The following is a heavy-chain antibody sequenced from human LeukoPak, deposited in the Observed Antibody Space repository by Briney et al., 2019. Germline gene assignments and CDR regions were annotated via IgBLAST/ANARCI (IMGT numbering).Heavy chain of an antibody. CDR3: AKDSRRDYYDSSGYFPYYFDY. CDR2: ISGSGGST. CDR1: GFTFSSYS. D-gene: IGHD3-22*01. Sequence: GGSLRLSCAASGFTFSSYSMNWVRQAPGKGLEWVSAISGSGGSTYYADSVKGRFTISRDNSKNTLYLQMNSLRAEDTAVYYCAKDSRRDYYDSSGYFPYYFDYWGQGTLVTVSS. V-gene: IGHV3-23*01. J-gene: IGHJ4*02.